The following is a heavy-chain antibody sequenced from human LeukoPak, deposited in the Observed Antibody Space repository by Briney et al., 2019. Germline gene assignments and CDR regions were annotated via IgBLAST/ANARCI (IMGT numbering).Heavy chain of an antibody. D-gene: IGHD3-22*01. CDR2: INSDGSST. CDR1: GFTFSSYW. CDR3: ARGDYYDSSGTYYFDY. Sequence: GGSLRLSCAASGFTFSSYWMHWVRQAPGKGLVWVSRINSDGSSTSYADSVKGRFTISRDNAKKTLYLQMNSLRAEDTAVYYCARGDYYDSSGTYYFDYWGQGTLVTVSS. J-gene: IGHJ4*02. V-gene: IGHV3-74*01.